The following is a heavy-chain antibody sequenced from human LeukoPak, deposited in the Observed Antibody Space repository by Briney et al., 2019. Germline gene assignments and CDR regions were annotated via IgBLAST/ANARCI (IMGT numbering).Heavy chain of an antibody. CDR2: IYPGDSDT. D-gene: IGHD3-3*01. Sequence: GESLRISCKGSGYSFTSYWIGWVRQMPGKGLEWMGIIYPGDSDTRYSPSFQGQVTISADKSISTASLQWSSLRASDTAMYYCARVYYDFWSGYYYFDYWGQGTLVTVSS. CDR1: GYSFTSYW. CDR3: ARVYYDFWSGYYYFDY. J-gene: IGHJ4*02. V-gene: IGHV5-51*01.